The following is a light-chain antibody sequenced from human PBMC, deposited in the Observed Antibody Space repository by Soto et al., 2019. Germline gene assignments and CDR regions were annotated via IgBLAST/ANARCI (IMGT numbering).Light chain of an antibody. V-gene: IGLV2-14*02. CDR3: SSYTTGNTLI. Sequence: QSALTQPASVSGSPGQSITISCIGVTNDVGYYNLVSWYQQLPGQAPRLIIYEDDKRPSGVSDRFSGSKSDNTASLTISGLQAEDEADYYCSSYTTGNTLIFGGGTNVTVL. CDR1: TNDVGYYNL. CDR2: EDD. J-gene: IGLJ2*01.